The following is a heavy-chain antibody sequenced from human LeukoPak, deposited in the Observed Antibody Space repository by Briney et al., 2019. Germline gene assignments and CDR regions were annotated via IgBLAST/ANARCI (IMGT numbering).Heavy chain of an antibody. V-gene: IGHV3-30-3*01. CDR1: GFTFSSYA. D-gene: IGHD1-26*01. CDR3: ARDGRYSSSVYFDY. J-gene: IGHJ4*02. Sequence: GGSLRLSCAASGFTFSSYAMHWVRQAPGKGLEWVAVISYDGSNKYYADSVKGRFTISRDNSKNTLYLQMNSLTAEDTAVYYCARDGRYSSSVYFDYWGQGTLVTVSS. CDR2: ISYDGSNK.